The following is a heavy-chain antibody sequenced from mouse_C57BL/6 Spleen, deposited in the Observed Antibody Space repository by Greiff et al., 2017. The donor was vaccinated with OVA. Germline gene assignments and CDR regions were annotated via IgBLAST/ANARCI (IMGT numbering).Heavy chain of an antibody. V-gene: IGHV5-17*01. CDR2: ISSGSSTI. Sequence: EVKLMESGGGLVKPGGSLKLSCAASGFTFSDYGMHWVRQAPEKGLEWVAYISSGSSTIYYADTVKGRFTISRDNAKNTLFLQMTSLRSEDTAMYYCARWNYGSRYYFDYWGQGTTLTVSS. D-gene: IGHD1-1*01. J-gene: IGHJ2*01. CDR1: GFTFSDYG. CDR3: ARWNYGSRYYFDY.